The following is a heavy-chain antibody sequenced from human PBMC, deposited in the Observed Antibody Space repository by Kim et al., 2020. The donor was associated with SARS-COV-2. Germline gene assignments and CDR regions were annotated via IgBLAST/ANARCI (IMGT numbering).Heavy chain of an antibody. CDR2: ISYDGSNK. Sequence: GGSLRLSCAASGFTFSSYGMHWVRQAPGKGLEWVAVISYDGSNKYYADSVKGRFTISRDNSKNTLYLQMNSLRAEDTAVYYCAKLGYSSTSLDYWGQGTLVTVSS. V-gene: IGHV3-30*18. CDR1: GFTFSSYG. CDR3: AKLGYSSTSLDY. D-gene: IGHD6-13*01. J-gene: IGHJ4*02.